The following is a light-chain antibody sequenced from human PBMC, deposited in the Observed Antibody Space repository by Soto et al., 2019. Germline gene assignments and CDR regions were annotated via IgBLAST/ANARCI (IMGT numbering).Light chain of an antibody. V-gene: IGKV3-15*01. CDR1: QSVSSN. CDR2: GAA. CDR3: QPYNNWSRT. J-gene: IGKJ2*01. Sequence: EIVMAQSPATLSVSPGERATLSCRASQSVSSNLAWYQQKRGQAPRLLIYGAASRATGVPVRFSGSGSATEFALTIGSVQCDDVAVYYCQPYNNWSRTFGQGTKVDIK.